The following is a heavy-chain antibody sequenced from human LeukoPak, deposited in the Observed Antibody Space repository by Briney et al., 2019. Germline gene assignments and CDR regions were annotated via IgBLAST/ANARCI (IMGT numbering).Heavy chain of an antibody. V-gene: IGHV3-7*05. CDR2: IKQDGSEK. J-gene: IGHJ5*02. Sequence: GGSLRLSCVASGFTFSNYWMTWVRQAPGKGLEWVANIKQDGSEKYFVDSVRGRFTISRDNAKDSLYLQMNSLKAEDTAVYYCTVPQSGGNWFDPWGPGTQVTVSS. CDR3: TVPQSGGNWFDP. D-gene: IGHD3-16*01. CDR1: GFTFSNYW.